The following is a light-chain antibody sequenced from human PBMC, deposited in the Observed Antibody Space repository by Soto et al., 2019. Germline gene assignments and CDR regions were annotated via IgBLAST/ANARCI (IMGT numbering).Light chain of an antibody. Sequence: QSVLTQPASVSGSRGQSITISCTGTSSDVGAYNFVSWYQQHPGKLPNLMIFNVSRRPSGVSDRFSGSKSGNTASLTISGLQAEDEGDYYCSSYTSSSTHVFGSGTKVTVL. CDR3: SSYTSSSTHV. V-gene: IGLV2-14*03. CDR2: NVS. CDR1: SSDVGAYNF. J-gene: IGLJ1*01.